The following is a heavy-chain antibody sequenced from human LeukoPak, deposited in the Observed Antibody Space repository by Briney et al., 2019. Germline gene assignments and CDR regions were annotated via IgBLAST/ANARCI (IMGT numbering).Heavy chain of an antibody. Sequence: PGGSLRLSCAASGLTFSSYEMNWVRQAPGKGLEWVSYISSTGSSIHYADSVKGRFTISRDNANNSVYLQMNNLRAEDAAVYYCARVPRDWYDSSGYWGQGTLVTVSS. V-gene: IGHV3-48*03. D-gene: IGHD3-22*01. CDR1: GLTFSSYE. J-gene: IGHJ4*02. CDR2: ISSTGSSI. CDR3: ARVPRDWYDSSGY.